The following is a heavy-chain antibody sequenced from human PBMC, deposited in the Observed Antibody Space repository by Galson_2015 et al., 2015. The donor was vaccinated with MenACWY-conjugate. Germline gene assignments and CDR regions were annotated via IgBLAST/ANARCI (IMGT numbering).Heavy chain of an antibody. CDR1: GGSFISYG. CDR2: IIPVFETP. Sequence: SVKVSCKASGGSFISYGISWVRQAPGQGLEWVGGIIPVFETPEYAQNFQDRVTISADESTSTVFMELSRLTSEDTAIYYCARDRTYYYGSGHYRGNHNDGGQGTLVTVSS. D-gene: IGHD3-10*01. CDR3: ARDRTYYYGSGHYRGNHND. V-gene: IGHV1-69*13. J-gene: IGHJ4*02.